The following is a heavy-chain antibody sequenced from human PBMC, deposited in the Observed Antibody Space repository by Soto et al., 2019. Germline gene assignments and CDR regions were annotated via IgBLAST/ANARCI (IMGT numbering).Heavy chain of an antibody. CDR1: GGSISTYY. CDR2: IYYTGTT. V-gene: IGHV4-59*08. CDR3: ARLGGFYQALDT. J-gene: IGHJ1*01. D-gene: IGHD3-22*01. Sequence: PSETLSLTCSVSGGSISTYYWSWIRQPPGKGLEWIGYIYYTGTTAYNSSLKGRAATSVDTSKNQFSLSLSSVIAADTAVYFCARLGGFYQALDTWGQGILVTVSS.